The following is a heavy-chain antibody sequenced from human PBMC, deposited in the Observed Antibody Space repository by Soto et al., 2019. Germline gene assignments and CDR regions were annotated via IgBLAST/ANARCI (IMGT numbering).Heavy chain of an antibody. D-gene: IGHD2-2*01. J-gene: IGHJ6*02. CDR3: ARDTKDCSSTSCYAYYYYGMDV. CDR2: ISAYNGNT. CDR1: GYTFTSYG. Sequence: AASVKVSCKASGYTFTSYGISWVRQAPGQGLEWMGWISAYNGNTNYAQKLQGRVTMTTDTSTSTAYMELRSLRSDDTAVYYCARDTKDCSSTSCYAYYYYGMDVWGQGTTVTVSS. V-gene: IGHV1-18*04.